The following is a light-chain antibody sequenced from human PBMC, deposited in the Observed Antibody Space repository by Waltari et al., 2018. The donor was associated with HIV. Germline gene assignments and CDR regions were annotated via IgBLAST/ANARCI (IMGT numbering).Light chain of an antibody. J-gene: IGKJ1*01. CDR3: QQYNNWLRT. CDR2: GAS. V-gene: IGKV3-15*01. Sequence: EIVMTQPPATLSVSPGERATLSCRASQSVSSNLAWYQQKPGQAPRLLIYGASTRATDIPARFSGSGSGTEFTLTISSLQSEDFAVYYCQQYNNWLRTFGQGTKVEIK. CDR1: QSVSSN.